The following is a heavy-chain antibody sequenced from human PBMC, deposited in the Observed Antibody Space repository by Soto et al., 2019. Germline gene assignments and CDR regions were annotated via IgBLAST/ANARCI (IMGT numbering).Heavy chain of an antibody. CDR2: IIPIFGTA. J-gene: IGHJ6*02. Sequence: QVQLVQSGAEVKKPGSSVKVSCKASGGTFSSYAISWVRQAPGQGLEWMGGIIPIFGTANYAQKFQGRVTITADESTSTAYMELSSLRSEDTAVYYCARGGGITGPKPQYYYYGMDVWGQGTTVTVSS. V-gene: IGHV1-69*01. CDR1: GGTFSSYA. CDR3: ARGGGITGPKPQYYYYGMDV. D-gene: IGHD1-20*01.